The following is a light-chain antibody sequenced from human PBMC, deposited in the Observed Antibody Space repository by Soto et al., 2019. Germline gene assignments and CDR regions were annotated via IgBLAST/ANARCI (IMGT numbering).Light chain of an antibody. CDR1: SSDVGGYNY. CDR2: DVS. Sequence: QSALTQPASVSGSPGQSITISCTGTSSDVGGYNYVSWYQQHPGKAPKLMIYDVSNRPSGVSNRFSGSKSGNTASLTISGLQAEDDADYYCSSYTSSSTPLVFGTGTKVTVL. J-gene: IGLJ1*01. CDR3: SSYTSSSTPLV. V-gene: IGLV2-14*01.